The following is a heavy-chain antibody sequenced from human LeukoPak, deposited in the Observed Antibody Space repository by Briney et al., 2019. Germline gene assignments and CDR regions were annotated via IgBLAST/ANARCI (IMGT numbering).Heavy chain of an antibody. CDR2: ISGSGDST. V-gene: IGHV3-23*01. Sequence: GGSLRLSCAASGFTFSSYAMSWVRQAPGKGLEWVSAISGSGDSTYYADSVKGRFTISRDNSKNTLYLQMSSLRAEDTAVYYCAKDSRYSSGWQHYYFDYWGQGTLVTVSS. J-gene: IGHJ4*02. CDR1: GFTFSSYA. CDR3: AKDSRYSSGWQHYYFDY. D-gene: IGHD6-19*01.